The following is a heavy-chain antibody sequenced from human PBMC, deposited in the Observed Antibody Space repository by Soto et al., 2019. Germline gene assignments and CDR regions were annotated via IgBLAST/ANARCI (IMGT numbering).Heavy chain of an antibody. Sequence: GGSLRLSCAASGFTFSSYAMHWVRQAPGKGLEYVSAISSNGGSTYYANSVKGRFTISRDNSKNTLYLQMGSQRAEDMAVYYCARSSTGTYYDFWSGYYLKGYYYMDVWGKGTTVTVSS. CDR2: ISSNGGST. V-gene: IGHV3-64*01. CDR3: ARSSTGTYYDFWSGYYLKGYYYMDV. CDR1: GFTFSSYA. D-gene: IGHD3-3*01. J-gene: IGHJ6*03.